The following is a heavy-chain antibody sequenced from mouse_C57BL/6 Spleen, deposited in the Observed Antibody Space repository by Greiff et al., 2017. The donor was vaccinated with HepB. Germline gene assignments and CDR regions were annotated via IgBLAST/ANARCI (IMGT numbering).Heavy chain of an antibody. J-gene: IGHJ2*01. CDR2: ISSGGSYT. Sequence: DVMLVESGGDLVKPGGSLKLSCAASGFTFSSYGMSWVRQTPDKRLEWVATISSGGSYTYYPDSVKGRFTISRDNAKNTLYLQMSSLKSEDTAMYYCARQLGRGYFDYWGQGTTLTVSS. CDR1: GFTFSSYG. CDR3: ARQLGRGYFDY. V-gene: IGHV5-6*02. D-gene: IGHD4-1*01.